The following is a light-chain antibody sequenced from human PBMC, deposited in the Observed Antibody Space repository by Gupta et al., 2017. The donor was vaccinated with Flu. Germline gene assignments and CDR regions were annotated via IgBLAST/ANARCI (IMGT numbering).Light chain of an antibody. Sequence: DIVMTQSPDSLAVSLGERATINCKSSQSVLYSSNNKNYLAWYQQKPGQPPKLLIYWASTRESGVPDRFSGSGSGTDFTLTISSLQAEDVAVYYCQQYYRTPRYTFGQGTKVEIK. CDR1: QSVLYSSNNKNY. CDR3: QQYYRTPRYT. J-gene: IGKJ2*01. CDR2: WAS. V-gene: IGKV4-1*01.